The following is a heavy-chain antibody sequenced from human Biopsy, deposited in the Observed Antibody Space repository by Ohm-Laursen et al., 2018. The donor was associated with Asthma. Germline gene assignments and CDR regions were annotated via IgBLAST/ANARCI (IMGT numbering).Heavy chain of an antibody. Sequence: GTLSLTCTVSGDSVSSGSHYWSWIRQPPGKGLEWIGYISYSGSTNYNPSLKSRVTISVDTSKNQFSLKLSSVTAADTAVYYCARDFVDSAMDYFDYWGQGTLVTVSS. D-gene: IGHD5-18*01. CDR2: ISYSGST. J-gene: IGHJ4*02. V-gene: IGHV4-61*01. CDR3: ARDFVDSAMDYFDY. CDR1: GDSVSSGSHY.